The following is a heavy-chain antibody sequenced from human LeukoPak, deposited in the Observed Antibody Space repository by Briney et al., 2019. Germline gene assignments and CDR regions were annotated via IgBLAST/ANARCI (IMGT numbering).Heavy chain of an antibody. CDR3: PDRTGS. CDR2: INSDGSST. V-gene: IGHV3-74*01. J-gene: IGHJ5*02. D-gene: IGHD1/OR15-1a*01. Sequence: GGSLRLFCGASGFTFRTYAMSWVRQAPGKGLVWVSRINSDGSSTSYADSVKGRFTIPRDNAKKTLYLQMNSLRAEDTAVYYCPDRTGSWGQGTLVTVSS. CDR1: GFTFRTYA.